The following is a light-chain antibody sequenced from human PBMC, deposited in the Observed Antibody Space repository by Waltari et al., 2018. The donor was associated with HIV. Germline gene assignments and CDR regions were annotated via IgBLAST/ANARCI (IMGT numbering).Light chain of an antibody. V-gene: IGLV1-44*01. CDR3: ATRGDSLSDVL. CDR2: RED. CDR1: SSSIRSRT. Sequence: QSVLTQPPSVSGAPGQRVTISCSGNSSSIRSRTVHWYQQIPGTAPRLVIYREDQRPSGFPDRFSGSKSGTSGSLAISGLQSEDEADYYCATRGDSLSDVLFGGGTRLTVL. J-gene: IGLJ3*02.